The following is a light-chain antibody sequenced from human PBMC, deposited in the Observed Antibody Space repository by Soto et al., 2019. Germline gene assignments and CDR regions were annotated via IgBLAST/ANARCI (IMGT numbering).Light chain of an antibody. CDR2: GNN. CDR1: SSNIGAGHD. Sequence: QAVVTQPPSVSGAPGQSVTISCTGSSSNIGAGHDVHWYQQFPGTAPKVLIYGNNNRPSGIPDRFSGSKSGTSATLGITGFQTGDEADYYCGSWDSSLSAYVFGTGTKLTVL. J-gene: IGLJ1*01. V-gene: IGLV1-40*01. CDR3: GSWDSSLSAYV.